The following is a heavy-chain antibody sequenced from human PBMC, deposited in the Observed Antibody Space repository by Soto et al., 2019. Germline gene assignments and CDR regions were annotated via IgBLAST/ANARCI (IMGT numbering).Heavy chain of an antibody. Sequence: ASVKLACKASGYTFTSYDINWVRQATGQGLEWMGWMNPNSGNTGYAQKFQGRVTMTRNTSISTAYMELSSLRSEDTAVYYCARPRNREAEMSERWFEPWGQGILATVSA. J-gene: IGHJ5*01. D-gene: IGHD1-1*01. CDR1: GYTFTSYD. CDR3: ARPRNREAEMSERWFEP. CDR2: MNPNSGNT. V-gene: IGHV1-8*01.